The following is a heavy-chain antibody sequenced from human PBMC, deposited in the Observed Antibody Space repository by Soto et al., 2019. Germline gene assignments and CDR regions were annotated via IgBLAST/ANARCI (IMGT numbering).Heavy chain of an antibody. CDR1: GGTFSIYT. CDR2: IIPILGIA. D-gene: IGHD6-25*01. Sequence: QVQLVQSGSEVKKPGSSVKVSCKASGGTFSIYTISWVRQAPGQGLEWMGRIIPILGIANYAQKFQGRVTITADKSTSTAYMELSSLRPADTAVYYCARDSGLGFDPWGQGTLVTVAS. J-gene: IGHJ5*02. V-gene: IGHV1-69*08. CDR3: ARDSGLGFDP.